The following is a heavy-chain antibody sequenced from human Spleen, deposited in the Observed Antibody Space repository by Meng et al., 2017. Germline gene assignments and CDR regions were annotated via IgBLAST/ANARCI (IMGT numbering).Heavy chain of an antibody. Sequence: QVHVVQAGAEGKRPGASVKVSCKASHYTFTGYGVSWFRQAPGQGLEWMAWLGAHDGDTSHAPRFQGRVTVSADRPTATAYMELRSLRSADTAVYYCARGTPGRSYSDYWGQGTLVTVSS. CDR3: ARGTPGRSYSDY. CDR1: HYTFTGYG. CDR2: LGAHDGDT. D-gene: IGHD3-10*01. V-gene: IGHV1-18*01. J-gene: IGHJ4*02.